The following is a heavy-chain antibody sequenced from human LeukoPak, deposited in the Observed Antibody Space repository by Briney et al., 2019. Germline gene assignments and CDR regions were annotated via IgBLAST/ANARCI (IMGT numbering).Heavy chain of an antibody. D-gene: IGHD6-19*01. Sequence: PGGSLRLSCAASGFTFSSYWMHWVRQAPGKGLVWVSRINSDGSSTTYADSVKGRFTISRDNAKNTLYLQMNSLRAEDTSVYYCARDRGSGWYYFDYWGQGTLVTVSS. CDR3: ARDRGSGWYYFDY. V-gene: IGHV3-74*01. CDR2: INSDGSST. J-gene: IGHJ4*02. CDR1: GFTFSSYW.